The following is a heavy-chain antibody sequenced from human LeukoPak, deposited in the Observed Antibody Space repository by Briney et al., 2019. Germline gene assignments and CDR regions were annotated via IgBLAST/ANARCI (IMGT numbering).Heavy chain of an antibody. Sequence: SETLSLTCTVSGGSISSGSYYWSWIRQPAGKGLEWIGHIYTSGSTNYNPSLKSRVTISVDTSKNQFSLKLSSVTAADTAVYYCARGVMVRGADPPPFDYWGQGTLVTVSS. CDR2: IYTSGST. CDR1: GGSISSGSYY. V-gene: IGHV4-61*09. CDR3: ARGVMVRGADPPPFDY. J-gene: IGHJ4*02. D-gene: IGHD3-10*01.